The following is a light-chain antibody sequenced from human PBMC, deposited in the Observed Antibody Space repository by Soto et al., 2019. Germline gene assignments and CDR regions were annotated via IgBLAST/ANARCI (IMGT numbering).Light chain of an antibody. CDR1: QSISSG. CDR3: QQYNSSPT. J-gene: IGKJ1*01. Sequence: DIQMTQSPSTLSASVGDRVTITCRASQSISSGLAWYQQKPGKAPKLLIYKASSLESGVPSRFSGSGSGTELTLTISSLQTDDVATYYCQQYNSSPTFGQGTKVEIK. V-gene: IGKV1-5*03. CDR2: KAS.